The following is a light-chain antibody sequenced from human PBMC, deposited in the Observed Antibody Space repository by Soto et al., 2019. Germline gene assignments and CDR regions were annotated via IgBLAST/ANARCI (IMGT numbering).Light chain of an antibody. J-gene: IGKJ1*01. CDR3: QQYNNWPRT. CDR2: GAS. Sequence: EIVMTQSPATLSVSPGERATLFCRASQSVSSNLAWYQQKPGQAPRLLIYGASTRATGIPARFSGSGSGTEXTXTISXXQSEXFAVYYCQQYNNWPRTFGQGTKVEIK. CDR1: QSVSSN. V-gene: IGKV3-15*01.